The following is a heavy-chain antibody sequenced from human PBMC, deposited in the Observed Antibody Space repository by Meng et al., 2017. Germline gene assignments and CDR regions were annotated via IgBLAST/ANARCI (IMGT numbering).Heavy chain of an antibody. D-gene: IGHD2-15*01. J-gene: IGHJ5*02. CDR2: INPNSGGT. Sequence: ASVKVSCKASGHTFTGYYMHWVRQAPGQGLEWMGRINPNSGGTNYAQKFQGRVTMTRDTSISTAYMELSRLRSDDTAVYYCARFGPRIAAPVSINNWFDPWGQGTLVTVSS. V-gene: IGHV1-2*06. CDR1: GHTFTGYY. CDR3: ARFGPRIAAPVSINNWFDP.